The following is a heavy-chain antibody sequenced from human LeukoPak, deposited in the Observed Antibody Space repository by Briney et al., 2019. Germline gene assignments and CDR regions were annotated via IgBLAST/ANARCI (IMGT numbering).Heavy chain of an antibody. CDR1: GYTFTSYD. D-gene: IGHD2-15*01. CDR2: MNPNSGNT. CDR3: AREGYCSGASCHSGAHFQH. J-gene: IGHJ1*01. Sequence: ASVKVSCKASGYTFTSYDINWVRQATGQGLEWMGWMNPNSGNTGYAQKFQGRVTITRNTSISTAYMELSSLRSEDTAVYYCAREGYCSGASCHSGAHFQHWGQGTLVTVSS. V-gene: IGHV1-8*03.